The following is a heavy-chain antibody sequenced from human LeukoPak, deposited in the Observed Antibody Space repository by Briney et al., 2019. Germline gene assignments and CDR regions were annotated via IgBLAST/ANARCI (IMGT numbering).Heavy chain of an antibody. CDR2: ISYDGSNK. CDR1: GFTFSSYA. J-gene: IGHJ4*02. Sequence: GGSLRLSCAASGFTFSSYAMHWVRQAPGKGLEWVAVISYDGSNKYYADSVKGRFTISRDNSKNTLYLQMNSLRAEDTAVYYCAKGHPHDYGDYPFEDYFDYWGQGTLVTVSS. CDR3: AKGHPHDYGDYPFEDYFDY. V-gene: IGHV3-30-3*01. D-gene: IGHD4-17*01.